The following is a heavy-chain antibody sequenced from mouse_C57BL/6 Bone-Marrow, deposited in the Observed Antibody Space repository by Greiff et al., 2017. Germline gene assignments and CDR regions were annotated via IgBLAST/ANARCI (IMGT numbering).Heavy chain of an antibody. CDR3: ARSNTVVGEGYAMDY. Sequence: QVQLQQPGAELVKPGASVKLSCTASGYTFTSYWMHWVKQRPGQGLEWIGMIHPNSGSTNYNEKFKSKATLTVDKSSSPAYMQLSSLTSEDSAVYYCARSNTVVGEGYAMDYWGQGTSVTVSS. D-gene: IGHD1-1*01. V-gene: IGHV1-64*01. CDR2: IHPNSGST. CDR1: GYTFTSYW. J-gene: IGHJ4*01.